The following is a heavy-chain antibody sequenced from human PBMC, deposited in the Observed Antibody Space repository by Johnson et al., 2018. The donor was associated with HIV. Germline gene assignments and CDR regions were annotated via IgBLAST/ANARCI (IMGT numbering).Heavy chain of an antibody. D-gene: IGHD3-16*01. CDR2: ISYDGNNK. CDR1: GFTFSAYA. CDR3: AKDPGLGYAFDI. J-gene: IGHJ3*02. Sequence: QVQLVESGGGVVKPGRSLRLSCAASGFTFSAYAVHWVRQAPGKGLEWVAAISYDGNNKYYADSVKGQFTISRDNSKNTLSLLMTGLRPEDTALYYCAKDPGLGYAFDIWGQGTMVTVSS. V-gene: IGHV3-30-3*01.